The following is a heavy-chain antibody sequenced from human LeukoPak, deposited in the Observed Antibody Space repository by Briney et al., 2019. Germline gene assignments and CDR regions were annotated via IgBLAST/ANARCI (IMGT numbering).Heavy chain of an antibody. J-gene: IGHJ4*02. CDR1: GGTFSSYA. Sequence: ASVKVSCKASGGTFSSYAISWVRQAPGQGLEWMGGIIPIFGTANYAQKFQGRVTMTRDTSISTAYMELSRLRSDDTAVYYCARGPRQQPMGDYWGQGTLVTVSS. D-gene: IGHD6-13*01. CDR3: ARGPRQQPMGDY. CDR2: IIPIFGTA. V-gene: IGHV1-69*05.